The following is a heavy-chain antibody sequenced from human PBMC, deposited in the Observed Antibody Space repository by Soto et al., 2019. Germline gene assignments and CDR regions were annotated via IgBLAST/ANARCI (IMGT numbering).Heavy chain of an antibody. CDR3: VKEEGIAVSGGHRFAS. CDR1: GLTFRGYV. J-gene: IGHJ4*02. CDR2: IGRTGSTT. Sequence: LILPCKGSGLTFRGYVMNLVRQAPGEGLEGVSSIGRTGSTTHHADSVKGRFTISRDNSENTLYLELNGLRAEDTAVYYCVKEEGIAVSGGHRFASWGLGTRVPVSS. D-gene: IGHD6-19*01. V-gene: IGHV3-23*01.